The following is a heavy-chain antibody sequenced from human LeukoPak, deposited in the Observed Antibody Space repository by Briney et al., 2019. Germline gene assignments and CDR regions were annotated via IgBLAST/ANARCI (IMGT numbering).Heavy chain of an antibody. CDR1: GYTFTGYY. V-gene: IGHV1-2*02. Sequence: RASVKVSCKASGYTFTGYYMHWVRQAPGQGLEWMGWINPNSGGTNYAQKFQGRVTMTRDTSITTAYMELTSLRSDDTAVYYCARDLFYSVSGTYYNAGRVFNYWGQGTLVTVSS. CDR2: INPNSGGT. D-gene: IGHD3-10*01. J-gene: IGHJ4*02. CDR3: ARDLFYSVSGTYYNAGRVFNY.